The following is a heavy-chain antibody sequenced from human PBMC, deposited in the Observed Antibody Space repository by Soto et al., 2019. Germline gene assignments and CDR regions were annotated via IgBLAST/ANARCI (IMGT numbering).Heavy chain of an antibody. Sequence: PGGSLRLSCAASGFTFSSYGMHWVRQAPGKGLEWVAVIWYDGSNKYYADSVKGRFTISRDNSKNTLYLQMNSLSAEDTAVYYCARDRRYYGSGTALDFWGQGTMVTVSS. D-gene: IGHD3-10*01. CDR3: ARDRRYYGSGTALDF. CDR2: IWYDGSNK. V-gene: IGHV3-33*01. J-gene: IGHJ3*01. CDR1: GFTFSSYG.